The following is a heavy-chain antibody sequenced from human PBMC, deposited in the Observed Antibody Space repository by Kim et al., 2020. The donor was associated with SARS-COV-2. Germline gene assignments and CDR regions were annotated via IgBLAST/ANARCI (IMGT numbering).Heavy chain of an antibody. V-gene: IGHV3-23*01. Sequence: GGSLRLSCAASGFTFSSYAMSWVRQAPGKGLEWVSAISGSGGSTYYADSVKGRFTISRDNSKNTLYLQMNSLRAEDTAVYYCAKDLIRRQQLVAGLAGPDYWGQGTLVTVSS. J-gene: IGHJ4*02. CDR1: GFTFSSYA. CDR3: AKDLIRRQQLVAGLAGPDY. D-gene: IGHD6-13*01. CDR2: ISGSGGST.